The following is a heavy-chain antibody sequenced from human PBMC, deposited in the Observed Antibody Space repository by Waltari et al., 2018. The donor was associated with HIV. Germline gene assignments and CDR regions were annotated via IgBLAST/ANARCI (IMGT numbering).Heavy chain of an antibody. J-gene: IGHJ5*02. CDR2: GYSGGSA. CDR1: SGSSSRAG. D-gene: IGHD6-19*01. CDR3: ARERAFGPEYGSGWSRDWSRGGWFDP. Sequence: QVQLRESGPGLVEPSHALSLVGHVTSGSSSRAGDCWGWIRQTAGRGEAGNGRGYSGGSATYNPACQSRSAMVVDTSRNLISLEVFSVTAADTAVYYCARERAFGPEYGSGWSRDWSRGGWFDPWGQGTLVVVSS. V-gene: IGHV4-61*02.